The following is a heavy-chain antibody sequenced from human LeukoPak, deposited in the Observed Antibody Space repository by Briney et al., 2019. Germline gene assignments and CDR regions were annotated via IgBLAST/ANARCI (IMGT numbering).Heavy chain of an antibody. CDR2: ISSSSSYI. V-gene: IGHV3-21*01. Sequence: PGGSLRLSCAASGFTFSSYEMNWVRQAPGKGLEWVSSISSSSSYIYYADSVKGRFTISRDNAKNSLYLQMNSLRAEDTAVYYCARDLGDEETGYSSGWYEARGQGTMVTVSS. CDR1: GFTFSSYE. J-gene: IGHJ3*01. D-gene: IGHD6-19*01. CDR3: ARDLGDEETGYSSGWYEA.